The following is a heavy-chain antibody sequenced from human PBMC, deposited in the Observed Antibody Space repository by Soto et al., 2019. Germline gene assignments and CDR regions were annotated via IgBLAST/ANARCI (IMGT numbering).Heavy chain of an antibody. CDR3: ARRTSGWYLDY. CDR2: ISGSGDST. J-gene: IGHJ4*02. CDR1: GFTFSSYA. D-gene: IGHD6-19*01. V-gene: IGHV3-23*01. Sequence: EVQLLESGGGLVQTGGSLRLSCAASGFTFSSYAMSWVRQAPGKGLEWVSVISGSGDSTYYADSVNGRFTISRDNSKNTLYLQMNSLRVEDTAVYYCARRTSGWYLDYWGQGTLVTVSS.